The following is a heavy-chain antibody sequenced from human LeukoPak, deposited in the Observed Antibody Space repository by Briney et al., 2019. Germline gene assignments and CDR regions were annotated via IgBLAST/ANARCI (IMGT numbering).Heavy chain of an antibody. J-gene: IGHJ5*02. CDR1: GFTFSNSW. Sequence: GGSLRLSCAASGFTFSNSWMHWVRQTPGKGPVWVSCINTDGNIMRYADSVKGRFTISRDDAKNTLYLQMNSLRVEDTAVYYCARAGGPPTAMGFDPWGQGSLVSVST. CDR3: ARAGGPPTAMGFDP. D-gene: IGHD2-2*01. V-gene: IGHV3-74*01. CDR2: INTDGNIM.